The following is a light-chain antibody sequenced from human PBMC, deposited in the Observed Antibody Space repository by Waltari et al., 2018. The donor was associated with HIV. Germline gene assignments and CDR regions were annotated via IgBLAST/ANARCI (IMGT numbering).Light chain of an antibody. CDR1: QHMNRY. CDR3: QQRSVWPRT. CDR2: DAS. Sequence: VLPQSPAPLSLSPGERATLSCRASQHMNRYLAWYQQRPGQPPRLLMYDASKRAAGTPARFSGSGSATDFTLTISSLEPEDFAVYYCQQRSVWPRTFGQGTKLEIK. V-gene: IGKV3-11*01. J-gene: IGKJ2*01.